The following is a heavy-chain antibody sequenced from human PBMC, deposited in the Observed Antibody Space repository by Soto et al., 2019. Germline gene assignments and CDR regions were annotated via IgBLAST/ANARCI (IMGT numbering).Heavy chain of an antibody. J-gene: IGHJ6*02. CDR2: IYYSGST. D-gene: IGHD3-3*01. CDR3: LGEYYYDFLSGYSTKSYYGMDV. Sequence: SETLSLTCTVSGGSISSSSYYWGWIRPPTGQGLEWIGSIYYSGSTYYNPSLKSRVTISVDTSKNQFSLKLSSVTAADTAVYYCLGEYYYDFLSGYSTKSYYGMDVWGQGTTVTVSS. CDR1: GGSISSSSYY. V-gene: IGHV4-39*01.